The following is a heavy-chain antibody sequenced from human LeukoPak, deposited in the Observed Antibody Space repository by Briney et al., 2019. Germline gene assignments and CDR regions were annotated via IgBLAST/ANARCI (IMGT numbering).Heavy chain of an antibody. CDR2: INYNSGST. D-gene: IGHD5-12*01. V-gene: IGHV3-9*01. CDR1: GFTFDDYA. Sequence: PGRSLRLSCAASGFTFDDYAMHWVRQAPGKGLEWVSGINYNSGSTAYADSVKGRFTISRDNDKNSLYLQMSSLRAEDTALYYCAKGRGSGLIFVDYWGQGTLVTVSS. CDR3: AKGRGSGLIFVDY. J-gene: IGHJ4*02.